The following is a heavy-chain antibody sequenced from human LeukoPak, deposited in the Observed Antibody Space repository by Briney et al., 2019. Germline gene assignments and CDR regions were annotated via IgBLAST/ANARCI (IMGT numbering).Heavy chain of an antibody. CDR1: GFTFSSYR. CDR3: ARDIAAAGFHWFDP. CDR2: ISSSSSTI. J-gene: IGHJ5*02. Sequence: PGGSLRLSCAASGFTFSSYRMNWVRQAPGKGLEWVSYISSSSSTIYYADSVKGRFTISRDNAKNSLYLQMNSLRAEDPAVYYCARDIAAAGFHWFDPWGQGTLVTVSS. V-gene: IGHV3-48*01. D-gene: IGHD6-13*01.